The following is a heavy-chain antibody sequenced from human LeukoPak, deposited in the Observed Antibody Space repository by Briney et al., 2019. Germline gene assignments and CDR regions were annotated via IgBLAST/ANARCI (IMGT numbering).Heavy chain of an antibody. D-gene: IGHD1-26*01. CDR1: GVSISPYY. V-gene: IGHV4-4*07. CDR3: ARNEVGTTVYGMDV. J-gene: IGHJ6*02. CDR2: MSVSGTT. Sequence: SETLSLTCTVSGVSISPYYWSWIRQPAGKGLEWIGRMSVSGTTNYNPSLKSRVTMSLDTSQNQFSLKLSSVTAADTAVYYCARNEVGTTVYGMDVWGQGTTVTVSS.